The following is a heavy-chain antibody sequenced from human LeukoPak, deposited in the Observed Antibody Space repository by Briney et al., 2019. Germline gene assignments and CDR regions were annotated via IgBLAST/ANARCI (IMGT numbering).Heavy chain of an antibody. CDR1: GASISSLY. D-gene: IGHD5-24*01. CDR3: ARTGDGYNYYNYYYMDV. CDR2: MYYDGST. V-gene: IGHV4-59*01. J-gene: IGHJ6*03. Sequence: SETLSLTCAVSGASISSLYWNWIRQPPGKGLEYIGYMYYDGSTNYNPSLKSRVTISVDMPNNQFSLKMSSVTAADTAVYYCARTGDGYNYYNYYYMDVWGKGTTVTVTS.